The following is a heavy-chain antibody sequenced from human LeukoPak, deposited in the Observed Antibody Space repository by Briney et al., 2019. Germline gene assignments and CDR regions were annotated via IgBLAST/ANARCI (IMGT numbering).Heavy chain of an antibody. V-gene: IGHV4-59*12. J-gene: IGHJ6*03. CDR1: GGSISSYY. Sequence: PSETLSLTCAVSGGSISSYYWSWIRQPPGKGLEWIGYIYYSGSTNYNPSLKSRVTISVDTSKNQFSLKLSSVTAADTAVYYCAREAGYSGSSNGYYYMDVWGKGTTVTVSS. CDR2: IYYSGST. D-gene: IGHD1-26*01. CDR3: AREAGYSGSSNGYYYMDV.